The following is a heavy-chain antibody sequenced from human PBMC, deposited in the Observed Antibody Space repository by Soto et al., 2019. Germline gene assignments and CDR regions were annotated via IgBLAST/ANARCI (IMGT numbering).Heavy chain of an antibody. J-gene: IGHJ1*01. CDR1: GGTFSSYA. CDR2: IIPIFGTA. Sequence: QVQLVQSGAEVKKPGSSVKVSCKASGGTFSSYAISWVRQAPGQGLEWMGRIIPIFGTANYAQKFQGRVTITADKSTSTAYMELSSLRSEDTAVYYCARGAGSSSGWYWGAEYFQHWGQGTLVTVSS. V-gene: IGHV1-69*06. CDR3: ARGAGSSSGWYWGAEYFQH. D-gene: IGHD6-19*01.